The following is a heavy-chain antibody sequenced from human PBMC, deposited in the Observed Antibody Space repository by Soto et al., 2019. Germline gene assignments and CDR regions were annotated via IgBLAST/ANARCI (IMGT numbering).Heavy chain of an antibody. J-gene: IGHJ4*02. V-gene: IGHV3-15*07. CDR2: IKSKTDGGTT. CDR1: VFTFSNAW. CDR3: TTDLEQWLDPLPLFDY. Sequence: PGGSLRLSCAASVFTFSNAWMNWVRQAPGKGLEWVGHIKSKTDGGTTDYAAPVKGRFTISRDDSKNTLYLQMNSLKTEDTAVYYCTTDLEQWLDPLPLFDYWGQGTLVTAPQ. D-gene: IGHD6-19*01.